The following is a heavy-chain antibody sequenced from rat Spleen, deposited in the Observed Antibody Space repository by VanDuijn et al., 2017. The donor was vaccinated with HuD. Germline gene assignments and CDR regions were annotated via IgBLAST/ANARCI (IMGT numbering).Heavy chain of an antibody. CDR3: TRDYGG. V-gene: IGHV2-63*01. D-gene: IGHD1-11*01. J-gene: IGHJ2*01. CDR2: MRYNGDP. Sequence: QVQLKESGPGLVQPSQTLSLTCPVSGFSLTSYNVHWVRQPPGQGLEWLGRMRYNGDPSYHSALKSRLSISRDTSKNQVFLKMNSLQTDDTGTYYCTRDYGGWGQGVMVTVSS. CDR1: GFSLTSYN.